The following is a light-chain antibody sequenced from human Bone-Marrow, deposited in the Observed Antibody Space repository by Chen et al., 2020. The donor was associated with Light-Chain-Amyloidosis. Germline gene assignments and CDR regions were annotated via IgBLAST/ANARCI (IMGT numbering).Light chain of an antibody. Sequence: SSELTQDPAVSVALGQPVRITCQGDSLRSYYASWYQQKPGQAPVLVIYGKNNRPSGIPDRFSGSSSGNTASLTITGAQAEDEADYYCNSRDSSGNHLYVFGTGTKVTVL. CDR2: GKN. CDR1: SLRSYY. V-gene: IGLV3-19*01. CDR3: NSRDSSGNHLYV. J-gene: IGLJ1*01.